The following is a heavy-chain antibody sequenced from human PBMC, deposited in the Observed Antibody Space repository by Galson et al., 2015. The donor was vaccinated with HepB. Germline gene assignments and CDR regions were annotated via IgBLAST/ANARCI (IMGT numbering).Heavy chain of an antibody. CDR2: INAGNGNT. CDR3: ARDPDGYGFHFDY. J-gene: IGHJ4*02. D-gene: IGHD5-18*01. V-gene: IGHV1-3*01. CDR1: GYTFTSYA. Sequence: SVKVSCKASGYTFTSYAMHWVRQAPGQRLEWMGWINAGNGNTKYSQKFQGRVTITRDTSASTAYMELSSLRSEDTAVYYCARDPDGYGFHFDYWGQGTLVTVSS.